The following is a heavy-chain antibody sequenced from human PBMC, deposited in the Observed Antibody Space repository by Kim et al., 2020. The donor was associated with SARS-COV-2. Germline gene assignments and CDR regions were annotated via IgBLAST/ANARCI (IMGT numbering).Heavy chain of an antibody. Sequence: SETLSLTCAVYGGSFSGYYWSWIRQPPGKGLEWIGEINHSGSTNYNPSLKSRVTISVDTSKNQFSLKLSSVTAADTAVYYCARAKYYYDSSGYYISYYFDYWGQGTLVTVSS. V-gene: IGHV4-34*01. D-gene: IGHD3-22*01. CDR1: GGSFSGYY. CDR3: ARAKYYYDSSGYYISYYFDY. CDR2: INHSGST. J-gene: IGHJ4*02.